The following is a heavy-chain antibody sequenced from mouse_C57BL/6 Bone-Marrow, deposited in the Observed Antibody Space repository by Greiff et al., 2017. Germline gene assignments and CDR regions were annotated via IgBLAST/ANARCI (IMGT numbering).Heavy chain of an antibody. CDR1: GYTFTSYW. V-gene: IGHV1-5*01. Sequence: VQLQQSGTVLVRPGASVKMSCKTSGYTFTSYWMHWVKQRPGQGLAWIGAIYPGNSATSYNQKFKGKATLPAVPSARTAYMELSSLTKEYSAVYYCTRREIYYYGSSYDAMDYWGQGTSVTVSS. D-gene: IGHD1-1*01. CDR2: IYPGNSAT. CDR3: TRREIYYYGSSYDAMDY. J-gene: IGHJ4*01.